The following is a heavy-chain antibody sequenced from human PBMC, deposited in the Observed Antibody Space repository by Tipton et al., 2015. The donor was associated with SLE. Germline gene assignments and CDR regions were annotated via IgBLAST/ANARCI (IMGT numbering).Heavy chain of an antibody. CDR1: GFPFSIYD. CDR2: INIDGTNT. J-gene: IGHJ1*01. D-gene: IGHD3-10*01. V-gene: IGHV3-74*01. Sequence: SLRLSCAASGFPFSIYDMHWVRQAPGKGLEWVSRINIDGTNTNHADFVRGRFIISRDNAKNTVYLQMNSLRGEDTAVYYCCITLCGISRRGDAYWGQGTPVAGSS. CDR3: CITLCGISRRGDAY.